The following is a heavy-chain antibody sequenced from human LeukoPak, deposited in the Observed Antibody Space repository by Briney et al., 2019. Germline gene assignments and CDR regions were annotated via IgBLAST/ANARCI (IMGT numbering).Heavy chain of an antibody. D-gene: IGHD2-21*02. V-gene: IGHV4-34*01. J-gene: IGHJ5*02. CDR3: ARVPDITARPCDT. CDR2: ISHTGLT. Sequence: SETLSLTCAVYGGSFSGYYWTLIRQTPGRGLEWIGEISHTGLTGSNPSLKSRVTIFVDSSKKQFSLRMSSVTAADTGIYYCARVPDITARPCDTWGPGTRVTVSS. CDR1: GGSFSGYY.